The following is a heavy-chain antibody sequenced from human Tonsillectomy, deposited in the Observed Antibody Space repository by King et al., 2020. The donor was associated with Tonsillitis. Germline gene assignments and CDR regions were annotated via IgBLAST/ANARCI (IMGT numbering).Heavy chain of an antibody. Sequence: VQLVESGGGLVQPGGSLRLSCAASGFTVSSNYMSWVRQAPGRGLEWVSVIYSGGSTYYADSVKGRFTISRDNSKNTLYLQMNSLRAEDTAVYYCARDLLVSGSYINWGQGTLVTVSS. CDR2: IYSGGST. CDR3: ARDLLVSGSYIN. CDR1: GFTVSSNY. V-gene: IGHV3-66*01. D-gene: IGHD3-10*01. J-gene: IGHJ4*02.